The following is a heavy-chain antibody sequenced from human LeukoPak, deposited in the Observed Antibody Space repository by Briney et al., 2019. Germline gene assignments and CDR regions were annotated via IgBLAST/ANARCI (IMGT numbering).Heavy chain of an antibody. J-gene: IGHJ4*02. V-gene: IGHV1-69-2*01. CDR2: VDPEDGET. Sequence: ASVKVSCKVSGYTFTDYYMHWVQQAPGKGLEWMGLVDPEDGETIYAEKFQGRVTITADTSTDTAYMELSSLRSEDTAVYYCAPGNSGSYGYFDYWGQGTLVTVSS. CDR1: GYTFTDYY. CDR3: APGNSGSYGYFDY. D-gene: IGHD1-26*01.